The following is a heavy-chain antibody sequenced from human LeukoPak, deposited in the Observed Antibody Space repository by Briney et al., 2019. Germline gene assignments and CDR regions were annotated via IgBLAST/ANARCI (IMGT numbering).Heavy chain of an antibody. D-gene: IGHD3-10*01. J-gene: IGHJ6*02. CDR2: ISWNSGSI. Sequence: GRSLRLSCAASGFTFDDYAMHWVRQAPGKGLEWVSGISWNSGSIGYADSVKGRFTISRDNAKNSLYLQMNSLRAEDTAVYYCARDLIMGYGSGDHLTDEVYYYYGMDVWGQGTTVTVSS. V-gene: IGHV3-9*01. CDR1: GFTFDDYA. CDR3: ARDLIMGYGSGDHLTDEVYYYYGMDV.